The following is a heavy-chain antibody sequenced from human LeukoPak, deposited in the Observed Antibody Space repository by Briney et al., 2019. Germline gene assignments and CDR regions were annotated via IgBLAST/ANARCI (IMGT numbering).Heavy chain of an antibody. J-gene: IGHJ4*02. V-gene: IGHV3-15*04. CDR1: GFTFSNAW. CDR3: IGAFLGY. CDR2: VGSKANGGTT. Sequence: PGGSLRLSCAASGFTFSNAWMSWVRQAPGRGLEWVGHVGSKANGGTTNYAAPVKGRFTISRDDSKNTLYLQMNSLKTEDTAVYYCIGAFLGYWGQGTLVTVSS.